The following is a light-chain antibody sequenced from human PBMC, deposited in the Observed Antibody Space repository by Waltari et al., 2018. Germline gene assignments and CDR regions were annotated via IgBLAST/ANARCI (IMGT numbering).Light chain of an antibody. V-gene: IGKV2-30*02. Sequence: DVVMTQSPLSLPVTLGQPASISCRSSQRPVQGDGKTYLNWFHQRQGQSPRRLIYKVSNLDSGVPDRFSGSGSGTNFTLKISRVEAEDVGVYYCMQGAHRPPTFGGGTKVEIK. CDR2: KVS. CDR1: QRPVQGDGKTY. CDR3: MQGAHRPPT. J-gene: IGKJ4*01.